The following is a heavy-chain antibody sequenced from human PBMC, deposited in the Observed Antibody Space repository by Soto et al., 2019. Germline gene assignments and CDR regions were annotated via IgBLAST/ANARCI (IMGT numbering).Heavy chain of an antibody. CDR3: ARLGLYSCGSGSCYPGYFDS. Sequence: SATPALIFRVSGASICRYSRSWFRQPPLKGLEWIGFIYHSETTNYNPSLKSRVTISVDTPKNLFSLKLSSVTAADTAMYYCARLGLYSCGSGSCYPGYFDSWGQGTLVTVS. J-gene: IGHJ4*02. V-gene: IGHV4-59*08. D-gene: IGHD3-10*01. CDR1: GASICRYS. CDR2: IYHSETT.